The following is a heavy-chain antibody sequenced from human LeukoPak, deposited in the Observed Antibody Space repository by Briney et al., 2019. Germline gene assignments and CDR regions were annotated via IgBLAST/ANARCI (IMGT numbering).Heavy chain of an antibody. V-gene: IGHV3-23*01. Sequence: GGSLRLSCEASGTTFSSHAMTWVRQAPGKGLEWVASIGSDDKTHYSESVKGRFAISRDNWRRIVFLQLNSLRAEDTALYYCARDLHYYVAMEVWGQGTTVTVSS. D-gene: IGHD3-10*02. J-gene: IGHJ6*02. CDR1: GTTFSSHA. CDR3: ARDLHYYVAMEV. CDR2: IGSDDKT.